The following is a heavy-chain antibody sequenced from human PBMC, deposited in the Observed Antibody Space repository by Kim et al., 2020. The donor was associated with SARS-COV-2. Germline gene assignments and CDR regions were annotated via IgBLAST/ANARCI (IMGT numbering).Heavy chain of an antibody. CDR2: ISGDGGST. CDR3: AKDRNRVEVAIQLWLGVYYYYGMDV. Sequence: GGSLRLSCAASGFTFDDYAMHWVRQAPGKGLEWVSLISGDGGSTYYADSVKGRFTISRDNSKNSLYLQMNSLRTEDTALYYCAKDRNRVEVAIQLWLGVYYYYGMDVWGHGTTVTVSS. J-gene: IGHJ6*02. CDR1: GFTFDDYA. D-gene: IGHD5-18*01. V-gene: IGHV3-43*02.